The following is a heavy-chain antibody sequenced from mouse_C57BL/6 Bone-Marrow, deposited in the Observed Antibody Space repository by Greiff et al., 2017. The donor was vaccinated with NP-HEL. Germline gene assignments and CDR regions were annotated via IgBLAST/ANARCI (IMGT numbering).Heavy chain of an antibody. Sequence: EVQLLESGGDLVKPGASVKLSCAASGFTFTSYGMSWVRQTPDNGLEWVGTISTGGGYTDYPDSVKGRVTISRDNANNTPYLQISSLKSEDTDMYYCARHYYNNYFVYSGQGTTLTVSS. CDR3: ARHYYNNYFVY. CDR2: ISTGGGYT. J-gene: IGHJ2*01. CDR1: GFTFTSYG. D-gene: IGHD2-12*01. V-gene: IGHV5-6*01.